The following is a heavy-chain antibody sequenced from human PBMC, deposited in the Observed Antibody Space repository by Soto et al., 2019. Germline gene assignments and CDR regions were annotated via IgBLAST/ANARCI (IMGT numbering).Heavy chain of an antibody. CDR3: ARSYYYDSSGYYYWPSYYFDY. CDR2: IYPGDSDT. D-gene: IGHD3-22*01. V-gene: IGHV5-51*01. J-gene: IGHJ4*02. Sequence: GESLKISCKGSGYSFTSYWIGWLRQMPVKGLEWIGIIYPGDSDTRYSPSFQGQVTISADKSISTAYLQWSSLKASDTAMYYCARSYYYDSSGYYYWPSYYFDYWGQGTLVTVSS. CDR1: GYSFTSYW.